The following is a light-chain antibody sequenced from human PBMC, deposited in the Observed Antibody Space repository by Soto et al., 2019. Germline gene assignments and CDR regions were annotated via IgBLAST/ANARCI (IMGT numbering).Light chain of an antibody. CDR3: SAWDDSLSGPV. J-gene: IGLJ3*02. V-gene: IGLV1-47*01. CDR1: SSNIGSNY. CDR2: RND. Sequence: QSVLTRPPSASGTPGQRVTITCSGSSSNIGSNYVYWYRQLPGTAPNVLIYRNDERPSGVPDRFSGSKSGSSASLAISRLRSEDEADYYCSAWDDSLSGPVFGRGTKLTVL.